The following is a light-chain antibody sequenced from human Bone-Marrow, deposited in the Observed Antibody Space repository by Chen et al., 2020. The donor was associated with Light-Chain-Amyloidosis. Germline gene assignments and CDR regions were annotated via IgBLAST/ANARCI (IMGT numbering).Light chain of an antibody. CDR1: SRSIASNY. J-gene: IGLJ3*02. Sequence: NFLLTQPHSLSASPGKMVLISCTRSSRSIASNYVQWYQQRPGSSPTTVIYEDDQRPSGVPDRFSGSIDRSSNSASLTISGLKTEDEADYYCQSYQGSSQGVFGGGTKLTVL. CDR3: QSYQGSSQGV. CDR2: EDD. V-gene: IGLV6-57*01.